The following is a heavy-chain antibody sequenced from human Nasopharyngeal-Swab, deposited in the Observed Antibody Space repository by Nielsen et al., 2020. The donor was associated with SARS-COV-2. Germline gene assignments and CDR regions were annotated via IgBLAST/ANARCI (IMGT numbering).Heavy chain of an antibody. CDR3: VKGAIVPTTLELDF. J-gene: IGHJ4*02. Sequence: WIRQPPGKGLDRVSGIGASDGQTHYAGSVTGRFTISRDNSKNTLYLQMNSLSADDTALYYCVKGAIVPTTLELDFWGQGTLVTVSS. V-gene: IGHV3-23*01. CDR2: IGASDGQT. D-gene: IGHD5-12*01.